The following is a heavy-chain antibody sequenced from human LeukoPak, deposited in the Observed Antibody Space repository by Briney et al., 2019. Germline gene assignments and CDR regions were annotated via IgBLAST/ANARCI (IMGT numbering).Heavy chain of an antibody. CDR1: GFSFKDYW. J-gene: IGHJ4*02. CDR2: ITPDGSGK. V-gene: IGHV3-7*01. CDR3: ARPVGLYSSSWGFDY. D-gene: IGHD6-13*01. Sequence: QTGGSLRLSCAASGFSFKDYWMSWVRQAPGKGLEWVADITPDGSGKTYVDSVKGRFTISRDNAKQSLYLQMDTVTAEDTAVYYRARPVGLYSSSWGFDYWGQGTLVTVSS.